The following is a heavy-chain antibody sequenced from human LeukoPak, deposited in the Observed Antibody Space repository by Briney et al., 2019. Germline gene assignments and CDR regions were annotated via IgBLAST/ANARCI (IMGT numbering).Heavy chain of an antibody. V-gene: IGHV4-31*03. CDR3: ARGGYCGRTSCPGVVWFDP. CDR2: IYYSGSP. Sequence: PSETLSLTRTVSRGSISSGGYYWSWIRQHPGKGLECLGYIYYSGSPYYNPPLKSRVTISVDTSKNQFSLKLSSVTAADTAVYYCARGGYCGRTSCPGVVWFDPWGQGTLVTVSS. J-gene: IGHJ5*02. D-gene: IGHD2-2*01. CDR1: RGSISSGGYY.